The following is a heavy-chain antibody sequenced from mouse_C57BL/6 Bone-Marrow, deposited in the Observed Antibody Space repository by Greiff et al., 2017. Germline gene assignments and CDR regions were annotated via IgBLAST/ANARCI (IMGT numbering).Heavy chain of an antibody. CDR2: IDPEDGDT. CDR1: GFNIKDYY. J-gene: IGHJ1*03. D-gene: IGHD1-1*01. V-gene: IGHV14-1*01. CDR3: TTLITTVVRYFDV. Sequence: VQLQQSGAELVRPGASVKLSCTASGFNIKDYYMHWVKQRPEQGLEWIGRIDPEDGDTEYAPKFQGKATMTADTSSNTAYLQLSSLTSEDTAVYYCTTLITTVVRYFDVWGTGTTVTVSS.